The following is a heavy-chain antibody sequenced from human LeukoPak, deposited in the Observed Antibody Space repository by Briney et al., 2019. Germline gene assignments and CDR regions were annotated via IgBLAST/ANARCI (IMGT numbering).Heavy chain of an antibody. CDR3: ARQGYCTNGVCYSWFDP. J-gene: IGHJ5*02. Sequence: SVKVSCKASGGTFSSYTISWVRQAPGQGLEWMGGIIPIFGTESYAQKFQGRVTITADESTSTAYMELSSLRSEDTAVYYCARQGYCTNGVCYSWFDPWGQGTLVTVSS. CDR1: GGTFSSYT. CDR2: IIPIFGTE. V-gene: IGHV1-69*01. D-gene: IGHD2-8*01.